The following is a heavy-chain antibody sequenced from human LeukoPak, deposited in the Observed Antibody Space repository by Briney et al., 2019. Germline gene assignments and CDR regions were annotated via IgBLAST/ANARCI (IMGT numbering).Heavy chain of an antibody. CDR3: AKGVYVWGSYRYGGYFDY. CDR1: GFSLTRLC. CDR2: MWYVGSKT. J-gene: IGHJ4*02. V-gene: IGHV3-33*04. D-gene: IGHD3-16*02. Sequence: PGRCLTLSCAPYGFSLTRLCMHWARPAAGRGREWVAAMWYVGSKTYYADSVKGRFTISRDNSKNTLYLQMNSLRAEDTAVYYCAKGVYVWGSYRYGGYFDYWGQGTLVTVSS.